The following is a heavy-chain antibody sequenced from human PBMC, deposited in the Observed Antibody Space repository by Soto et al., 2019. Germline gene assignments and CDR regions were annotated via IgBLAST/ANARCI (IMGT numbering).Heavy chain of an antibody. V-gene: IGHV4-31*03. CDR3: ARDPSVANYWYFDL. J-gene: IGHJ2*01. CDR1: GGSISSGGNY. Sequence: QVQLQESGPGLVKPSQTLSLTCTVSGGSISSGGNYWSWIRQHPGKGLEWIGYIYYSGSTYYNPSLKSRVTRSVATSKNQFSVKLSSVTAADTAVYYCARDPSVANYWYFDLWGRGTLVTVSS. CDR2: IYYSGST. D-gene: IGHD2-15*01.